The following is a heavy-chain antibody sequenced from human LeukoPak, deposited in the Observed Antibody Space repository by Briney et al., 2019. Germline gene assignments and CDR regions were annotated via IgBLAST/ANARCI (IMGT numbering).Heavy chain of an antibody. CDR3: ATSKLELIPFDY. Sequence: SETLSLTCTVSGGSISSYYWSWIRQPPGKGLEWIGNIYYRGGTNYNPSLKSRLTISVDTSKTQFSLKLSSVTAADTAVYYCATSKLELIPFDYWGQGAMVTVSS. D-gene: IGHD3-10*01. CDR1: GGSISSYY. CDR2: IYYRGGT. J-gene: IGHJ4*02. V-gene: IGHV4-59*08.